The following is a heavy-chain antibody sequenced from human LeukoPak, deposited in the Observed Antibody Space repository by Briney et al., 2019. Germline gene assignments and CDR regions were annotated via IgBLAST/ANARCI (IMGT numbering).Heavy chain of an antibody. CDR3: AKGYCISTSCSFDY. Sequence: GGSLRLSCAASGFTFSSYAMSWVRQAPGKGLEWVSAIRGSGGSTYYADSVKGRFTISRDNSKNTLYLQMNSLRAEDTAVYYCAKGYCISTSCSFDYWGQGTLVTVSS. CDR2: IRGSGGST. D-gene: IGHD2-2*01. V-gene: IGHV3-23*01. J-gene: IGHJ4*02. CDR1: GFTFSSYA.